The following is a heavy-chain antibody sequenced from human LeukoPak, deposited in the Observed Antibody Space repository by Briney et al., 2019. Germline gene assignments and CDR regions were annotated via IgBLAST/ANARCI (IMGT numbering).Heavy chain of an antibody. V-gene: IGHV1-2*02. D-gene: IGHD1-1*01. CDR2: INPTSGST. J-gene: IGHJ4*02. Sequence: GASVKVSCKASGYTFIGYYMHWVRQAPGQGPEWMAWINPTSGSTHYAQKFQGRVTVTRDTSITTVYMELTTLRSDDTAVYYCTIKSGATGTTLGYWGQGTLVAVSS. CDR1: GYTFIGYY. CDR3: TIKSGATGTTLGY.